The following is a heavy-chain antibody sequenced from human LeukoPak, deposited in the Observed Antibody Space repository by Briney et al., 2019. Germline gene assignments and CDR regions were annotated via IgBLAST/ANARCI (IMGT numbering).Heavy chain of an antibody. V-gene: IGHV3-74*01. CDR3: VRGGGADRPYGLDV. D-gene: IGHD6-6*01. CDR2: INSDGTST. CDR1: GFTFGDHA. Sequence: GGSLRLSCTSSGFTFGDHAMSWVRQAPGKGPVWVSRINSDGTSTTYADPVKGRFTISRDSAKNTVYLQMNSLRAEDTAVYYCVRGGGADRPYGLDVWGQGTTVTVSS. J-gene: IGHJ6*02.